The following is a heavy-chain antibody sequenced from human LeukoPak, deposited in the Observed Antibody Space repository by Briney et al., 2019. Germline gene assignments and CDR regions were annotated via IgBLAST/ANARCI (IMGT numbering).Heavy chain of an antibody. CDR2: IYPGDSDT. CDR1: GYSFTSYW. Sequence: GKSLQISCKGSGYSFTSYWIGWVRQLPGKGLEWMGIIYPGDSDTRYSPSFQGQVTISADKSISTAYLQWSSLKASDTAMYYCARRGMTTVTKNWFGPWGQGTLVTVSS. J-gene: IGHJ5*02. V-gene: IGHV5-51*01. D-gene: IGHD4-17*01. CDR3: ARRGMTTVTKNWFGP.